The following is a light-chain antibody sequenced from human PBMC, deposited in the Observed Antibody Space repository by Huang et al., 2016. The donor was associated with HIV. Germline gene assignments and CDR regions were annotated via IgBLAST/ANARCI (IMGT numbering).Light chain of an antibody. V-gene: IGKV2-30*01. CDR3: IQGSHWPPT. Sequence: DVVMTQSPLSLPVTLGQPASISCRSSESLVYSDGNTYLNWFQQRPGQSPRRLIYKVSSRDSGVPDRFSGSGSGTNFTLKISRGGAEDVGIYYCIQGSHWPPTFGPGTKVDFK. CDR1: ESLVYSDGNTY. J-gene: IGKJ3*01. CDR2: KVS.